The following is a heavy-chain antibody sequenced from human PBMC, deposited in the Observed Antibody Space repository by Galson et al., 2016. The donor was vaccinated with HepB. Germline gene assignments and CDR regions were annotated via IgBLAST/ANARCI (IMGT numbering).Heavy chain of an antibody. CDR3: AKEGCGIAARLCYYYYYTMDV. Sequence: SLRLSCAASGFTFSTYGMHWVRQAPGKGLEWVAVISYDGSQKYYADSVKGRFTISRDNSKNTVYLQMNSLRAEDTALYYCAKEGCGIAARLCYYYYYTMDVWGQGTTVTASS. CDR1: GFTFSTYG. CDR2: ISYDGSQK. V-gene: IGHV3-30*18. D-gene: IGHD6-6*01. J-gene: IGHJ6*02.